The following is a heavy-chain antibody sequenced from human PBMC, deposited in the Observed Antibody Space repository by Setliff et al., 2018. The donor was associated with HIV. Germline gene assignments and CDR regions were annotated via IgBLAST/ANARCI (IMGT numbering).Heavy chain of an antibody. Sequence: APSVKVSCTASGGIFCRFAFSWVRQAPGQGLEWMGGIIPIFGTPNYAQKFQGRVTITTDEPTNTVYMELYSLTSEDTAIYYCASSAGAVPTTAPYGDYYYYFYMDVWGKGTTVTVSS. CDR1: GGIFCRFA. V-gene: IGHV1-69*05. CDR2: IIPIFGTP. J-gene: IGHJ6*03. D-gene: IGHD1-1*01. CDR3: ASSAGAVPTTAPYGDYYYYFYMDV.